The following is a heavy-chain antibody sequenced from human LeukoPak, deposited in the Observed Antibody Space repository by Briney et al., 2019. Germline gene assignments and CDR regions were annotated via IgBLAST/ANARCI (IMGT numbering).Heavy chain of an antibody. CDR1: GYSFANYW. Sequence: GESLKISCKGSGYSFANYWIGWVRQMPGKGLGWMGIIHPGNSDTKYSPSFQGQVTISADRSISTAYLQWGSLKASDTAVYYCARHNNWGFDYWGQGALVTVSS. J-gene: IGHJ4*02. CDR2: IHPGNSDT. V-gene: IGHV5-51*01. D-gene: IGHD7-27*01. CDR3: ARHNNWGFDY.